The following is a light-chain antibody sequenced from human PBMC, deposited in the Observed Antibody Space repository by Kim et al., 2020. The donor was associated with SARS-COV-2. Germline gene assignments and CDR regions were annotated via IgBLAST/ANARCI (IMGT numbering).Light chain of an antibody. CDR3: QAWDSSTYV. V-gene: IGLV3-1*01. J-gene: IGLJ1*01. CDR2: QDN. Sequence: SYELNQPPSVSVSPGQTASITCSGDKLGDKYACWYQQKPGQSPVLVIYQDNMRPSGIPERFSGSNSGNTATLTISGTQAMDEADYYCQAWDSSTYVFGTGTKVTVL. CDR1: KLGDKY.